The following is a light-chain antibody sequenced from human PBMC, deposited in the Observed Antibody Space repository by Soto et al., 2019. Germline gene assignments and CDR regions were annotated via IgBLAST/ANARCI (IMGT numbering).Light chain of an antibody. V-gene: IGKV3-20*01. CDR3: QQYVASPPT. J-gene: IGKJ1*01. CDR1: QSVPSSH. Sequence: EIVLTQSPGTLSLSPGEAATLSCGASQSVPSSHFAWYQQKPGQAPRLLIYGASSRATGIPDRFSGSGSGTDFTLTIRRLEPEDVAVYYCQQYVASPPTFGQGTKVDIK. CDR2: GAS.